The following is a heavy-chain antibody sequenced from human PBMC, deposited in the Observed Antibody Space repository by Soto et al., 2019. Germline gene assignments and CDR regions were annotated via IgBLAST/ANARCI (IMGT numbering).Heavy chain of an antibody. Sequence: QVHLVQSGAEVKKPGSSVKVSCKASGGIFSTYAISWLRQAPGQGLKWMGGIIPLFGTPNYAQRFQGRVTITADESTSTAYMELSRLRSEDTAVYYCARHRDDYGSGNYYNRIDFWGQGTLVTVSS. D-gene: IGHD3-10*01. CDR2: IIPLFGTP. CDR3: ARHRDDYGSGNYYNRIDF. J-gene: IGHJ4*02. V-gene: IGHV1-69*01. CDR1: GGIFSTYA.